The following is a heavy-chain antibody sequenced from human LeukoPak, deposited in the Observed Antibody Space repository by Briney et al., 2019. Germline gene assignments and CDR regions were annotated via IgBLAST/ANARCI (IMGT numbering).Heavy chain of an antibody. Sequence: GASVKVSCKASGYTFTGYYMHWVRQAPGQGLEWMGRINPNSGGTNYAQKFQGRVTMTRDTSISTAYMELSRLRSDDTAMYYCARETKYNWNYEDWGQGTLVTVSS. D-gene: IGHD1-7*01. CDR3: ARETKYNWNYED. J-gene: IGHJ4*02. CDR1: GYTFTGYY. CDR2: INPNSGGT. V-gene: IGHV1-2*06.